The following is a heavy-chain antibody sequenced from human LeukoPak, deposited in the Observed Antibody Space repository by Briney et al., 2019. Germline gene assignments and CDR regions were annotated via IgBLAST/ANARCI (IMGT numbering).Heavy chain of an antibody. CDR3: AKQQTMIVVVITYDY. Sequence: HAGGSLRLSCAASGFTFSSYAMSWVRQAPGKGLEWVSAISGSGGSTYYADSVKGRFTISRDNSKNTLYLQMNSLRAEDTAVYYCAKQQTMIVVVITYDYWGQGTLVTVSS. V-gene: IGHV3-23*01. CDR1: GFTFSSYA. CDR2: ISGSGGST. J-gene: IGHJ4*02. D-gene: IGHD3-22*01.